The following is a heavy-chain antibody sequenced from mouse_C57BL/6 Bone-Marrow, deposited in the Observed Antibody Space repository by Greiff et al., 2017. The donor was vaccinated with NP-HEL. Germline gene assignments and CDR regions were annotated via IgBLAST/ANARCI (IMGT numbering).Heavy chain of an antibody. CDR3: ARRSKGYFEV. D-gene: IGHD1-3*01. J-gene: IGHJ1*03. V-gene: IGHV1-64*01. CDR2: IHPNSGST. CDR1: GYTFTSYW. Sequence: VQLQQSGAELVKPGASVTLSCKASGYTFTSYWMHWVKQRPGQGLEWIGMIHPNSGSTNYNEKFKSKATLTVDKSSSTAYMQLSSLTSEDSAVYYCARRSKGYFEVWGTGTTVTVSS.